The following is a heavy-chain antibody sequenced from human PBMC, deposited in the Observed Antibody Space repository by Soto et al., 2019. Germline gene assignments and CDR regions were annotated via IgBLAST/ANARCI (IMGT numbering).Heavy chain of an antibody. V-gene: IGHV3-23*01. CDR3: AKVRASYLSASYFYYGLDV. D-gene: IGHD3-10*01. CDR2: ISGSGSSV. Sequence: EVQLLESGGGLVRTGESLRLSCAASGFTFSHYVLSWVRQAPGRGLEWVSSISGSGSSVYLADSVRGRFTMSRDLSRNTVSLQMNRLRAEDTAIHYCAKVRASYLSASYFYYGLDVWGQGTTVTVSS. J-gene: IGHJ6*02. CDR1: GFTFSHYV.